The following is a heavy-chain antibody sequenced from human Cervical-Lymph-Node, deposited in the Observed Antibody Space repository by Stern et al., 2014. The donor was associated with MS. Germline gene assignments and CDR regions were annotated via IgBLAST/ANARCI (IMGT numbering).Heavy chain of an antibody. V-gene: IGHV1-46*01. CDR3: AGGHTFDY. Sequence: VKLVESGAEVKKPGASVKIFCKTSGYTFTRYFLHWVRQAPGQGLEWMGILNPNDGSASYAQKFQGRLTMTRDTSTNTMYMQLTSLRSEDTAVYYCAGGHTFDYWGQGTLVTVSS. CDR1: GYTFTRYF. J-gene: IGHJ4*02. CDR2: LNPNDGSA.